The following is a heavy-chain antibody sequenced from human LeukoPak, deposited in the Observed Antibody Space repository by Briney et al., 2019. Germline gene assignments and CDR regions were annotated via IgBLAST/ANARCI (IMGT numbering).Heavy chain of an antibody. CDR3: AREGTVDTAMVKRGYYYYYYGMDV. V-gene: IGHV3-33*01. Sequence: PGRSLRLSCAASGFTFSSYGMHWVRQAPGKGLEWVAVIWYDGSNKYYADSVKGRFTISRDNSKNTLYLQMNSLRAEDTAVYYCAREGTVDTAMVKRGYYYYYYGMDVWGQGTTVTVSS. CDR1: GFTFSSYG. CDR2: IWYDGSNK. D-gene: IGHD5-18*01. J-gene: IGHJ6*02.